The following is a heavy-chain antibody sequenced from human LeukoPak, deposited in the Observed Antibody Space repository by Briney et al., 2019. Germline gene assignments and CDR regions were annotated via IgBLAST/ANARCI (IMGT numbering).Heavy chain of an antibody. CDR1: GGSISSYY. CDR3: SRDGGYSYGYPIRDYYYYGMDV. Sequence: SETLSLTCTVSGGSISSYYWSWIRQPPGKGLEWIGYVYYSGSTNYNPSLKSRVTISVDTSKNQFSLKLSSVTAADRAVYYCSRDGGYSYGYPIRDYYYYGMDVWGQGTTVTVSS. CDR2: VYYSGST. J-gene: IGHJ6*02. D-gene: IGHD5-18*01. V-gene: IGHV4-59*01.